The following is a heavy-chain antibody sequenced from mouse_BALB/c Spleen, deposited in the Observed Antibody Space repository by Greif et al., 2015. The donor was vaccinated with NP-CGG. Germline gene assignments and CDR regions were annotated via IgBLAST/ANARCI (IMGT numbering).Heavy chain of an antibody. Sequence: QVQLKESGAELVRPGSSVKISCKASGYAFSSYWMNWVKQRPGQGLEWIGQIYPGDGDTNYNGKFKGKATLTADKSSSTAYMQHRSLTSEDSAVYFCARSGDYGSSYAMDYWGQGTSVTVSS. V-gene: IGHV1-80*01. J-gene: IGHJ4*01. D-gene: IGHD1-1*01. CDR3: ARSGDYGSSYAMDY. CDR2: IYPGDGDT. CDR1: GYAFSSYW.